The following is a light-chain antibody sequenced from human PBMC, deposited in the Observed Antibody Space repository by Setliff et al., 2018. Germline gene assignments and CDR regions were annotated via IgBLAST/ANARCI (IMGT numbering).Light chain of an antibody. Sequence: QSVLSQPASVSGSPGQSITISCTGTSSDIGGYKYVSWCRQHPGKAPKLMIHEVIKRPSGVSNRFSGSKSGNTASLTISGLQAEDEADYYCLSYTNSDTVVFGTGTKVTVL. V-gene: IGLV2-14*01. CDR2: EVI. CDR1: SSDIGGYKY. CDR3: LSYTNSDTVV. J-gene: IGLJ1*01.